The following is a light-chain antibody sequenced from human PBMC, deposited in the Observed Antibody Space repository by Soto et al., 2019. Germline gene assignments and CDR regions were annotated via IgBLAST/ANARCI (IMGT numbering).Light chain of an antibody. CDR3: LQSYNCFWT. V-gene: IGKV3D-15*01. Sequence: ERGMPQSPAPLSVSPGESSTLSCRASQSVSSNLAWYQQKPGQAPRLLIYGASTRATGIPARFSGSGSGTDFTLTICILEPEDFTTYCCLQSYNCFWTFGEGTNVDIK. J-gene: IGKJ1*01. CDR2: GAS. CDR1: QSVSSN.